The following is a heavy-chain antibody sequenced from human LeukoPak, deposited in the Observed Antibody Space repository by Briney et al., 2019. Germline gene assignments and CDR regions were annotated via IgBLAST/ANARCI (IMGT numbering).Heavy chain of an antibody. CDR1: GGSISSYY. J-gene: IGHJ4*02. V-gene: IGHV4-59*08. Sequence: SSETLSLTCTVSGGSISSYYWSWIRQPPGKGLEWLGYIYYSGSTNYNPSLKSRVTISVDTSKNQFSLKLSSVTAADTAVYYCARHPLGGSYSGFDYWGQGTLVTVSS. CDR2: IYYSGST. CDR3: ARHPLGGSYSGFDY. D-gene: IGHD1-26*01.